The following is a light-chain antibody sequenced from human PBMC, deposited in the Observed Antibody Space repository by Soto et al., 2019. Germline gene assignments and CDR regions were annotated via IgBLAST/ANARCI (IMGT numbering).Light chain of an antibody. J-gene: IGKJ1*01. CDR3: QHYNSYSEA. CDR2: KAS. Sequence: DIQMTQSPSTLSGSVGDGVTITCRESQTISSWLAWYQQKPGKAPKVLIYKASTLKSGVPSRFSGSGSGTEFTLTISSLQPDDFATYYCQHYNSYSEAFGQGTKVDIK. CDR1: QTISSW. V-gene: IGKV1-5*03.